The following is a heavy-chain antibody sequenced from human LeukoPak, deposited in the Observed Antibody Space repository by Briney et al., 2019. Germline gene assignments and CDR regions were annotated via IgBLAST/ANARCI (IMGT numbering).Heavy chain of an antibody. CDR3: ARSGSYPGC. Sequence: GGSLRLSCAASGFTFSNYWMSWVRQAPGKGLEWVAKIKQDGSEEYYVDSVKGRFTISRDNAKNSLFLQMNSLRVEDTAIYYCARSGSYPGCWGQGTLVTVSS. D-gene: IGHD1-26*01. V-gene: IGHV3-7*03. CDR2: IKQDGSEE. J-gene: IGHJ4*02. CDR1: GFTFSNYW.